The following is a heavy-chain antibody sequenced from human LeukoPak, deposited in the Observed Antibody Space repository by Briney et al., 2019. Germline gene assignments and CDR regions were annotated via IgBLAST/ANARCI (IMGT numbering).Heavy chain of an antibody. D-gene: IGHD6-19*01. CDR3: AKDLYSHSGGLIDY. J-gene: IGHJ4*02. CDR2: ISGSGGST. Sequence: GGSLRLSCAASGFTFSDYYTSWVRQAPGKGLEWVSAISGSGGSTYYADSVKGRFTISRDNAKNSLYLQMNSLRAEDMALYYCAKDLYSHSGGLIDYWGQGTLVTVSS. CDR1: GFTFSDYY. V-gene: IGHV3-23*01.